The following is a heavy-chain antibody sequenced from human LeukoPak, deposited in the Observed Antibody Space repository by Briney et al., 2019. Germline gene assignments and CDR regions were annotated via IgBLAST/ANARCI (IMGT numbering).Heavy chain of an antibody. CDR3: ARDLVVPAAMDAFDI. V-gene: IGHV3-21*01. D-gene: IGHD2-2*01. J-gene: IGHJ3*02. CDR2: ISSSSSYL. Sequence: GGSLRLSCAASGFTFSSYSMNWVRQAPGKGLEWVSSISSSSSYLYYADSVKGRFTISRDNAKNSLYLQMKSLRAEDTAVYYCARDLVVPAAMDAFDIWGQGTMVTVSS. CDR1: GFTFSSYS.